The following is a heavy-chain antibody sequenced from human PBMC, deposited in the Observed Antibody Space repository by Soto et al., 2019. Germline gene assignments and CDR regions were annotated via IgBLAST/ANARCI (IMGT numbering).Heavy chain of an antibody. CDR3: ALYYYDSSGFDAFDI. D-gene: IGHD3-22*01. J-gene: IGHJ3*02. Sequence: SETLSLTCTVSGGFIWGWIRQSPDKGLEWIGYIYNSGRYNYNPSLESRLTISIDTSKNQFSLRLASVTAADTAVYYCALYYYDSSGFDAFDIWGQGTMVTVSS. CDR1: GGFI. V-gene: IGHV4-59*01. CDR2: IYNSGRY.